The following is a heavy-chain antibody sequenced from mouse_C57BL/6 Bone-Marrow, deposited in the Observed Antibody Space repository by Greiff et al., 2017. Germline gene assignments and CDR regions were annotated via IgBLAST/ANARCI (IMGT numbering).Heavy chain of an antibody. CDR1: GYTFTSYW. CDR2: IDPSDSET. V-gene: IGHV1-52*01. J-gene: IGHJ2*01. Sequence: QVQLKQPGAELVRPGSSVKLSCKASGYTFTSYWMHWVKQRPIQGLEWIGNIDPSDSETHYNQKFKDKATLTVDKSSSTAYMQRSSLTSEDSAVYCCARRGTAQAAVDYWGQGTTLTVSS. CDR3: ARRGTAQAAVDY. D-gene: IGHD3-2*02.